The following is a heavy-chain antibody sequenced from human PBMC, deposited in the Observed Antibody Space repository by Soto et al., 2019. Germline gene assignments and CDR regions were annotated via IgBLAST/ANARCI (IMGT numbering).Heavy chain of an antibody. J-gene: IGHJ4*02. D-gene: IGHD2-21*02. V-gene: IGHV4-34*01. Sequence: QVQLQQWGAGLLKPSETLSLSCAVYGESFSGYYWSWIRQSPGKGLEWNGEINHSGSTNYNPSLKRRDTISVDTSKNQFSLKLNSVTAADTAVYYCARGCFSTVPTYYFDFWGQGTLVNVSS. CDR2: INHSGST. CDR1: GESFSGYY. CDR3: ARGCFSTVPTYYFDF.